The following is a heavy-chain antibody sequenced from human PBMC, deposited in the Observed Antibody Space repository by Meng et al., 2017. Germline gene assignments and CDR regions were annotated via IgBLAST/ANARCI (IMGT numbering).Heavy chain of an antibody. Sequence: QVQLPEPGPGLVKPSETLSLPSSVSGGSISSYYWSWIRQPPGKGLEWIGYIYYSGSTNYNPSLKSRVTISVDTSKNQFSLKLSSVTAADTAVYYCARGYDFWSGQYYFDYWGQGTLVTVSS. V-gene: IGHV4-59*01. CDR1: GGSISSYY. J-gene: IGHJ4*02. CDR3: ARGYDFWSGQYYFDY. D-gene: IGHD3-3*01. CDR2: IYYSGST.